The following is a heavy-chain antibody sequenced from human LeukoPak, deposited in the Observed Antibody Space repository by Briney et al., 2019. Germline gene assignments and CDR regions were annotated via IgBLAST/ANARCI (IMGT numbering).Heavy chain of an antibody. CDR1: GFTFSSYG. D-gene: IGHD7-27*01. Sequence: GGSLRLSCAASGFTFSSYGMHWVRQAPGKGLEWVAFIRYDGSNKYYADSVKGRFTISRDNSKNTLYLQMNSLRAEDMAVYYCARASNWGSRPFDYWGQGTLVTVSS. CDR3: ARASNWGSRPFDY. J-gene: IGHJ4*02. CDR2: IRYDGSNK. V-gene: IGHV3-30*02.